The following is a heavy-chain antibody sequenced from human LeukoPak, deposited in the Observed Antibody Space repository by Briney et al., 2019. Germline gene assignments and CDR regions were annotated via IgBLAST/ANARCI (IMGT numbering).Heavy chain of an antibody. Sequence: SRTLSLTFAISGDSVSNNSGAWNWIRQSPSRGLEWLGRTYYRSKCYNDYAVSVKSHITINPDISKNQLSLQLNSVTPEDTAVYYCAREPHYGDFTVVWGQGTLVTVSS. CDR2: TYYRSKCYN. V-gene: IGHV6-1*01. J-gene: IGHJ4*02. D-gene: IGHD4-17*01. CDR1: GDSVSNNSGA. CDR3: AREPHYGDFTVV.